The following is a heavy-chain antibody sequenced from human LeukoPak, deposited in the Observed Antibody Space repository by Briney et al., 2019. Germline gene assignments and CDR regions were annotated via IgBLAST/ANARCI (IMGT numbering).Heavy chain of an antibody. Sequence: PGGSLRLSCAASGFTVSSNYMSWVRQAPGKGLEWVSVIYSGGSTYYADSVKGRFTISRDNSKNTLYLQMNSLRAEDTAVYYCAREEGSGSSYFDYWGQGTLVTVSS. CDR3: AREEGSGSSYFDY. D-gene: IGHD3-10*01. J-gene: IGHJ4*02. CDR1: GFTVSSNY. V-gene: IGHV3-53*01. CDR2: IYSGGST.